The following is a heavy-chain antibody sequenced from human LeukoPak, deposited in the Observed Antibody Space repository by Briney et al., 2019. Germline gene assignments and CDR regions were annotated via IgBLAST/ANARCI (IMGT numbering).Heavy chain of an antibody. Sequence: PGGSLRLSCAASGFTFDDYAMHWVRQAPGKGLEWVSGISWNSGSIGYAASVKGRFTISRYNAKNSLYLQMNSLRAEDTALYYCAKVMGRGSGSYYNSFDYWGQGTPVTVSS. CDR3: AKVMGRGSGSYYNSFDY. CDR1: GFTFDDYA. CDR2: ISWNSGSI. V-gene: IGHV3-9*01. J-gene: IGHJ4*02. D-gene: IGHD3-10*01.